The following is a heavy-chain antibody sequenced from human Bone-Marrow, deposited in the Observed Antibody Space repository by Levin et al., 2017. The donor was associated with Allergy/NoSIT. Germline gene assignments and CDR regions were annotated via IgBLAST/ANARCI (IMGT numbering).Heavy chain of an antibody. CDR1: GFMFSRDA. Sequence: GGSLRLSCAASGFMFSRDAMHWVRQSPGKGLEWVAMISFDEATRKYADSVRGRFTIFRDNSKNTVDLQMNSLRGEDTAVYYCAREGSWSSTWLGNYYFDCWGQGTLVTVSS. CDR2: ISFDEATR. CDR3: AREGSWSSTWLGNYYFDC. J-gene: IGHJ4*02. V-gene: IGHV3-30-3*01. D-gene: IGHD6-13*01.